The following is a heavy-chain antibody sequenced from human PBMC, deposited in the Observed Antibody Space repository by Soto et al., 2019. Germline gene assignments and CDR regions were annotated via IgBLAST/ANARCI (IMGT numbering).Heavy chain of an antibody. CDR2: ISAYNGNT. CDR3: ARGYLEWLLYPRQFDH. Sequence: GASVKVSCKASGYTFTSYGISWVRQAPGQGLEWMGWISAYNGNTNYAQKLQARVTITRDKSASTAYMELSSLKSEDTAVYYCARGYLEWLLYPRQFDHWGQGTLVTVSS. V-gene: IGHV1-18*01. D-gene: IGHD3-3*01. CDR1: GYTFTSYG. J-gene: IGHJ4*02.